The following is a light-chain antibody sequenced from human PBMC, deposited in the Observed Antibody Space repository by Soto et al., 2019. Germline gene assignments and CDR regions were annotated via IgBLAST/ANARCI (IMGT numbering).Light chain of an antibody. CDR3: QQSYSTPRT. CDR1: QSISNY. Sequence: DIQMTQSPSSLSASVGDRVTITCRASQSISNYLNWYQQKPGKAPKLLMYAASSLQSGVPSSFSGSGSGTDFTLTISSLQPEDFATYYCQQSYSTPRTFGQGTQVEIK. CDR2: AAS. V-gene: IGKV1-39*01. J-gene: IGKJ1*01.